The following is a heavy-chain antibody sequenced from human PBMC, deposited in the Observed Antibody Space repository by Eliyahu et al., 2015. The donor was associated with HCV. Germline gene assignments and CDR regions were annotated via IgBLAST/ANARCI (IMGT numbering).Heavy chain of an antibody. CDR1: GFTFSNYA. CDR3: AKERTRGGYSYGGGFDY. V-gene: IGHV3-23*01. J-gene: IGHJ4*02. CDR2: ITGSGGLT. D-gene: IGHD5-18*01. Sequence: EVQLLDSGGGLVQPGGSLRLSCAASGFTFSNYAMNWVRQAPGKGLEWVSAITGSGGLTYDADSVKGRFTISRDNSRNTLSLQMNSLRAEDTAVYFCAKERTRGGYSYGGGFDYWGQGTLVTVSS.